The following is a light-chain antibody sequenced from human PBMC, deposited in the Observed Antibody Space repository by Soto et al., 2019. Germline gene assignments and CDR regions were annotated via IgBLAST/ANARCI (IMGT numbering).Light chain of an antibody. J-gene: IGKJ3*01. CDR1: QSVSSSY. V-gene: IGKV3-20*01. CDR3: QQYGSSDT. CDR2: CAS. Sequence: EIVLTQSPGTLSLSPGERATLSCRASQSVSSSYLAWYQQKPGQAPRLLIYCASSRDTGIPDRFSVSGSGTDFTLTISRLGPEDLAVCCCQQYGSSDTFGPGTKVDIK.